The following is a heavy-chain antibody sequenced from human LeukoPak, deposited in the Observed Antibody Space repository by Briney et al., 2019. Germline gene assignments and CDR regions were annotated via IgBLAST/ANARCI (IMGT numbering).Heavy chain of an antibody. V-gene: IGHV4-34*01. D-gene: IGHD3-22*01. CDR1: GGSFSGYY. CDR2: INHSGST. J-gene: IGHJ4*02. CDR3: ARTPRXYYXDSSGQGYYFDY. Sequence: SETLSLTCAVYGGSFSGYYWSWIRQPPGKGLEWIGEINHSGSTNYNPSLKSRVTISVDTSKNQFSLKLSSVTAADTAVYYCARTPRXYYXDSSGQGYYFDYWGQGTLVTVSS.